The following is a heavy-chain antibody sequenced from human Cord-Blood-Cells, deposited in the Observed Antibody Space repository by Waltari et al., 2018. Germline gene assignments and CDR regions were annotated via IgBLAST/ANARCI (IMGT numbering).Heavy chain of an antibody. CDR2: ISYDGSNK. J-gene: IGHJ4*02. V-gene: IGHV3-30-3*01. CDR3: ASICSGGSCYFDY. D-gene: IGHD2-15*01. CDR1: GFTFSSYA. Sequence: QVQLVESGGGVVQPGRSLRLSCAASGFTFSSYAIHWVRQAPGKGLEWVAVISYDGSNKYYADSVKGRFTISRDNSKNTLYLQMNSLRAEDTAVYYCASICSGGSCYFDYWGQGTLVTVSS.